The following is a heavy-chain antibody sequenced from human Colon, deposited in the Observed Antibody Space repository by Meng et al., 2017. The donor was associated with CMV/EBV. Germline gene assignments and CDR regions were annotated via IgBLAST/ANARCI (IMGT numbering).Heavy chain of an antibody. D-gene: IGHD1-14*01. CDR1: GYTFNKFD. CDR2: MNPTSGQI. Sequence: ASVKVSCKASGYTFNKFDVIWVRQASGQGLEWMEWMNPTSGQITYEQNLQGRVTMTTDTSTSTAYMELRSLRSDDTAVYYCARDPFDSNRLDPWGQGTLVTVSS. J-gene: IGHJ5*02. CDR3: ARDPFDSNRLDP. V-gene: IGHV1-18*01.